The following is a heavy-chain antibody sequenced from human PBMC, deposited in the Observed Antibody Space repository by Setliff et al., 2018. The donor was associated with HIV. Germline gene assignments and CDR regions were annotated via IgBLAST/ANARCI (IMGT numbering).Heavy chain of an antibody. CDR1: GGSISSGSYY. CDR3: ARMRGVVVVAAILILAADAFDI. D-gene: IGHD2-15*01. J-gene: IGHJ3*02. Sequence: SETLSLTCTVSGGSISSGSYYWSWIRQPAGKGLEWIGHIYTSGSTNYNPSLKSRVTISVDTSKNQFSLKLSSVTAADTAVYYCARMRGVVVVAAILILAADAFDIWGQGTMVTV. V-gene: IGHV4-61*09. CDR2: IYTSGST.